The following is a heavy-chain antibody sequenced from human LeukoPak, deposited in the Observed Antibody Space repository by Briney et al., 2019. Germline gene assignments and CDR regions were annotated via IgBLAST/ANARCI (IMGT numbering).Heavy chain of an antibody. CDR1: GGSISSGGYY. Sequence: SETLSLTCTVSGGSISSGGYYWSWIRQHPGKGLEWIGYIHHSGSTYHNPSPKSRLIISLDTSKNQFSLKLNPVTAADTAVYYCANYGSGSYRFDPWGQGTLVTVSS. CDR2: IHHSGST. CDR3: ANYGSGSYRFDP. D-gene: IGHD3-10*01. V-gene: IGHV4-31*03. J-gene: IGHJ5*02.